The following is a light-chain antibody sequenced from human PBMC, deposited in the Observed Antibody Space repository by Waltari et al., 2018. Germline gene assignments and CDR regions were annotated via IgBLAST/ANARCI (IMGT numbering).Light chain of an antibody. Sequence: QSALTQSPSASGSPGQSVTVSCTGTSSDVGGYNYVSWYQHHPGKAPKLMIYEVTRRPAGVPDRFSGSKSGNTASRTVSGLQAEDEADYYCSSYAGSNNPWVFGGGTKLTVL. CDR2: EVT. CDR3: SSYAGSNNPWV. V-gene: IGLV2-8*01. CDR1: SSDVGGYNY. J-gene: IGLJ3*02.